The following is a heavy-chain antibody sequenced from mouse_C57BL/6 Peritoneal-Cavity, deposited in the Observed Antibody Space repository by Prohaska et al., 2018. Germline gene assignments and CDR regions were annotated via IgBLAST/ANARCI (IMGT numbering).Heavy chain of an antibody. CDR3: ARYPSLKYFDV. CDR2: ISEGGSYT. Sequence: EVQLVESGGGLVKPGGSLKLSCAASGFTFSSYAMSWVLQTPEKSQEWVATISEGGSYTYETDNVKGRFIISRDNAKNNLYLQMSHLKSEDTAMYYCARYPSLKYFDVWGTGTTVTVSS. V-gene: IGHV5-4*01. CDR1: GFTFSSYA. J-gene: IGHJ1*03.